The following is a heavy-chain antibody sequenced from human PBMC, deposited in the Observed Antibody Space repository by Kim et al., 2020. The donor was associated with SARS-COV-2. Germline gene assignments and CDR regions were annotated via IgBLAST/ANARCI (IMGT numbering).Heavy chain of an antibody. CDR3: ARGFGSGSYYLDY. J-gene: IGHJ4*02. V-gene: IGHV4-4*02. Sequence: YNPSLKSRVTISVDKSKNQFSLKLSSVTAADTAVYYCARGFGSGSYYLDYWGQGTLVTVSS. D-gene: IGHD3-10*01.